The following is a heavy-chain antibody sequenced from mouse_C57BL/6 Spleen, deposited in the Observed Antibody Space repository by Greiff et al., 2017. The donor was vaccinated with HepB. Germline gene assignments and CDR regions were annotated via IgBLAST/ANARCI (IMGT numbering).Heavy chain of an antibody. Sequence: EVNVVESGEGLVKPGGSLKLSCAASGFTFSSYAMSWVRQTPEKRLEWVAYISSGGDYIYYADTVKGRFTISRDNARNTLYLQMSSLKSEDTAMYYCTRDQGTAQALYAMDYWGQGTSVTVSS. V-gene: IGHV5-9-1*02. CDR2: ISSGGDYI. D-gene: IGHD3-2*02. J-gene: IGHJ4*01. CDR1: GFTFSSYA. CDR3: TRDQGTAQALYAMDY.